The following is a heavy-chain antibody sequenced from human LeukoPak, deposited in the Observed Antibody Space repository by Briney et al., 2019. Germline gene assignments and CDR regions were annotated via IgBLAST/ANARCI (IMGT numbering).Heavy chain of an antibody. Sequence: GGSLRLSCAASGLSVSSNYMSWVRQAPGKGLEWVSIIYTGATTNYADSVKGRFTISRDSSKNTLYLQMESLRAEDTAVYYCAKAAGRGLNWFDPWGQGTLVTVSS. J-gene: IGHJ5*02. CDR1: GLSVSSNY. CDR2: IYTGATT. D-gene: IGHD3-10*01. V-gene: IGHV3-53*01. CDR3: AKAAGRGLNWFDP.